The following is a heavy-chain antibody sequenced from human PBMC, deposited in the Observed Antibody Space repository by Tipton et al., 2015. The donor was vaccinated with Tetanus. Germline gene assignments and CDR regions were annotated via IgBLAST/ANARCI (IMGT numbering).Heavy chain of an antibody. V-gene: IGHV4-31*03. Sequence: TLSLTCTVSGGSIRSGGYYWTWIRQHPERGLEWIGYIYYTGNTYYNPSLKSRVTISVDTSENQFSLRLTSLTAADTAVYYCARRLIQNWFDPWDQGTLVTVSS. CDR1: GGSIRSGGYY. D-gene: IGHD2-8*01. CDR3: ARRLIQNWFDP. J-gene: IGHJ5*02. CDR2: IYYTGNT.